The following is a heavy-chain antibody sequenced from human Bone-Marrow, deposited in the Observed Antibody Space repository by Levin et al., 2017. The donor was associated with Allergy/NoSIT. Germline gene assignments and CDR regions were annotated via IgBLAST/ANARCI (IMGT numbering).Heavy chain of an antibody. CDR1: GGSVTSGDYY. D-gene: IGHD6-13*01. V-gene: IGHV4-61*08. CDR2: IHSSGST. CDR3: ARVSAAGGTRLFDY. J-gene: IGHJ4*02. Sequence: SETLSLTCSVSGGSVTSGDYYWSXIXXPPGKGLEWIGFIHSSGSTNYIPSLKSRVTMSHDTSKNQLSLSLTSVTAADTAIYYCARVSAAGGTRLFDYWGQGTLVTVSS.